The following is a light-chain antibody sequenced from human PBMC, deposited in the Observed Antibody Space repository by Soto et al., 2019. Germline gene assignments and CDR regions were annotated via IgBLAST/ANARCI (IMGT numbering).Light chain of an antibody. Sequence: QSALTQPASVSGSPGQSITISCTGTSSDVGGYKYVSWYQQHPGKAPKLTIFDVSNRPSGVSNRFSGSKSGNTASMTSSGLQAEDEGDYYCSSYTSSSTLGVFGTGTQRTIL. V-gene: IGLV2-14*01. CDR3: SSYTSSSTLGV. CDR2: DVS. CDR1: SSDVGGYKY. J-gene: IGLJ1*01.